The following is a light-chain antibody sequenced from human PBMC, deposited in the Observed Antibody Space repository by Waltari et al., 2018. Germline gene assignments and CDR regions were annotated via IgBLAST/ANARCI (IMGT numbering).Light chain of an antibody. CDR2: DTP. V-gene: IGKV3-11*01. CDR3: QQRRSWPLT. Sequence: DIVLTQSPAILSLSPGEMASLSCRASQSVSNYLAWYQQKPGQAPTLLIYDTPNRATGIPARFSGSGFGTDFTLTISNLEPEDFAIYYCQQRRSWPLTFGGGTKVEIK. CDR1: QSVSNY. J-gene: IGKJ4*01.